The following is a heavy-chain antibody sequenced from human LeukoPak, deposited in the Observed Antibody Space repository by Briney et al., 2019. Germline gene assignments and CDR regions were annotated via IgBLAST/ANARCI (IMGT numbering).Heavy chain of an antibody. CDR2: VDPEDGET. CDR3: AFLGYCSSTSCYIGY. Sequence: GASVKVSCKASGYTFTDYYMHWVQQAPGKGLEWMGRVDPEDGETIYAEKFQGRVTITADTSTDTAYMELSSLRSEDTAVYYCAFLGYCSSTSCYIGYWGQGTLVTVSS. V-gene: IGHV1-69-2*01. CDR1: GYTFTDYY. J-gene: IGHJ4*02. D-gene: IGHD2-2*02.